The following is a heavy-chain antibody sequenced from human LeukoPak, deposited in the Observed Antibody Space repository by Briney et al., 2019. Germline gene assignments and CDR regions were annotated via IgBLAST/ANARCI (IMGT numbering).Heavy chain of an antibody. V-gene: IGHV1-69*13. D-gene: IGHD1-20*01. Sequence: SVKVSCKASGGTFSSYAISWVRQAPGQGLEWMGGIIPIFGTANYAQKFQGRVTITADESTSTAYMELSSLRSEDTAVYYCARGRGDYNWNDGGYYYYYYMDVWGKGTTVTVSS. CDR2: IIPIFGTA. CDR1: GGTFSSYA. CDR3: ARGRGDYNWNDGGYYYYYYMDV. J-gene: IGHJ6*03.